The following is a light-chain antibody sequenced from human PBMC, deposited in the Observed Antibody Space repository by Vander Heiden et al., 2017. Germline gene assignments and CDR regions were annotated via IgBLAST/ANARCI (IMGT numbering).Light chain of an antibody. J-gene: IGLJ1*01. CDR2: EVT. V-gene: IGLV2-8*01. CDR3: SSYGGSNNYV. CDR1: SSDVGGYSY. Sequence: QSALTQPSSASGSPGQSVTVSCTGTSSDVGGYSYVSWYQQHPGKAPKLLIYEVTKRPSGVPDRFSGSKSGNTASLTVSGLQAEDEADYYCSSYGGSNNYVFGSGTKVTVL.